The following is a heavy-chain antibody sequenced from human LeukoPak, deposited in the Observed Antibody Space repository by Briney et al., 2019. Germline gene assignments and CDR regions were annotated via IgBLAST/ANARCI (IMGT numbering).Heavy chain of an antibody. CDR3: TTGKLGDYVPYYYYYMDV. Sequence: GGSLRLSCAASGFTFSNAWMSWVRQAPGKGLEWVGRIKSKTDGGTTDYAAPVKGRFTISRDDSKNTLYLQMNSLKTEDTAVYYCTTGKLGDYVPYYYYYMDVWGKGTTVTISS. J-gene: IGHJ6*03. V-gene: IGHV3-15*01. CDR2: IKSKTDGGTT. CDR1: GFTFSNAW. D-gene: IGHD4-17*01.